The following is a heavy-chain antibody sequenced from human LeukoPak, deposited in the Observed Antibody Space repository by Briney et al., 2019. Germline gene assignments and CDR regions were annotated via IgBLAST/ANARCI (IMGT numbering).Heavy chain of an antibody. J-gene: IGHJ4*02. CDR3: ARDQGYYYDSTGYVFDS. V-gene: IGHV1-18*01. CDR2: INVYNGKT. D-gene: IGHD3-22*01. Sequence: GASVKVSCKASGYTFTSYAMNWVRQAPGQGLEWMAWINVYNGKTYYAQNFQGRVTVTTDTSTSTAYMELGNLRSDDTAVYYCARDQGYYYDSTGYVFDSWGQGTLVTVSS. CDR1: GYTFTSYA.